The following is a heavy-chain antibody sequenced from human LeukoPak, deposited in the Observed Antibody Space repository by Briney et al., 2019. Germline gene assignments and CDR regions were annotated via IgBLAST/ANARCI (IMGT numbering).Heavy chain of an antibody. V-gene: IGHV1-69-2*01. D-gene: IGHD6-13*01. Sequence: ASVKLSCKVSGYTFTDYYMHWVPQAPGKGLEWMGLVNPEDGETIYAEKFQGRVTITADTSTDTAYMELSSLRSEDTAVYYCATDDHSSSLVWGQGTLVTVSS. CDR2: VNPEDGET. J-gene: IGHJ4*02. CDR3: ATDDHSSSLV. CDR1: GYTFTDYY.